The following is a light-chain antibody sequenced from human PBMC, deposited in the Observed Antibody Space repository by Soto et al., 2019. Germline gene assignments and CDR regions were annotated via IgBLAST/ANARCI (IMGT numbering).Light chain of an antibody. V-gene: IGKV3D-15*01. Sequence: EVVMTQSPTILSVSPGERATLSCRASQSVSSNLAWYQQKPGQAPRLLIYGVYTRAPGIPARFSGSGSGTEFTLTISSLQSEDFVVYCCQQYHSWPPRTFGQGTKVDIK. J-gene: IGKJ1*01. CDR2: GVY. CDR1: QSVSSN. CDR3: QQYHSWPPRT.